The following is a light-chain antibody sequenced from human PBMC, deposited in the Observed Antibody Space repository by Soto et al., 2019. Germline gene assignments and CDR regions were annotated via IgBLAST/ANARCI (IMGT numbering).Light chain of an antibody. CDR3: QQYNNRPPDT. V-gene: IGKV3-15*01. Sequence: EIVMTKSPATLSVSPGERATLSCRASQSVNSNLAWYQQKPGQAPRPLIYGASTRTAGIPARFSGSGSGTEFSLTISGLQSEDVAVYYCQQYNNRPPDTFGQGTKLAIK. J-gene: IGKJ2*01. CDR1: QSVNSN. CDR2: GAS.